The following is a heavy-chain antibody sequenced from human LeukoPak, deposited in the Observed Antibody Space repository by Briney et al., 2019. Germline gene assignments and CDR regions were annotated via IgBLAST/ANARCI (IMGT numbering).Heavy chain of an antibody. CDR1: GGSISSYY. J-gene: IGHJ4*02. V-gene: IGHV4-4*07. D-gene: IGHD4-11*01. CDR3: ARDPDYSNRFDY. CDR2: IYTSGST. Sequence: SETLSLTCTVSGGSISSYYWSSIRQPAGKGLEWIGRIYTSGSTNYNPSLRSRVTMSVDTSKNQFSLKLSSVTAADTAVYYCARDPDYSNRFDYWGQGTLVTVSS.